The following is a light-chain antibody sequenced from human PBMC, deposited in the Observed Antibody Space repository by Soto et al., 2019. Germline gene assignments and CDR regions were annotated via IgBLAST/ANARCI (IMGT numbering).Light chain of an antibody. Sequence: DGPMTQSPSSLSASVGDRVTITCRASQSISSYVNWYQHKPGKAPKLLIYAASSLQSVVPSRFSDSGSGTEFTLTISSLQPEDFANYYCQQSYSTLTFGGGTKVEIK. V-gene: IGKV1-39*01. J-gene: IGKJ4*01. CDR2: AAS. CDR3: QQSYSTLT. CDR1: QSISSY.